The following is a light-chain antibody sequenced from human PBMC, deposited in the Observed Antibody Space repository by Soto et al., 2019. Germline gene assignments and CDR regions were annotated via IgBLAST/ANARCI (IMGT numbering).Light chain of an antibody. J-gene: IGKJ2*01. CDR1: KSVSSTN. CDR3: QQYGSSPPYT. CDR2: GAS. Sequence: EIVLTQSPGTLSLSPGDRATLSCRASKSVSSTNLAWYQQRPGQAPRLLIYGASRRATGIPDRFSGSGSGTDFTLTISRLDPEDFAVYYCQQYGSSPPYTFGQGTKLEIK. V-gene: IGKV3-20*01.